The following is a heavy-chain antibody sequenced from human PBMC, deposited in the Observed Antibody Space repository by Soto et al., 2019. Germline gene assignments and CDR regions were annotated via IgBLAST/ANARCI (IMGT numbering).Heavy chain of an antibody. J-gene: IGHJ5*02. V-gene: IGHV1-18*04. CDR2: ISAYNGNT. CDR3: ARDGAVTMVRGVISNWFDP. CDR1: GYTFTSYG. Sequence: QVQLVQSGAEVKKPGASVKVSCKASGYTFTSYGISWVRQAPGQGLEWMGWISAYNGNTNYAQKLQGRVTMTTDKSTSTAYMELRSLRSDDTAVYYCARDGAVTMVRGVISNWFDPWGQGTLVTVSS. D-gene: IGHD3-10*01.